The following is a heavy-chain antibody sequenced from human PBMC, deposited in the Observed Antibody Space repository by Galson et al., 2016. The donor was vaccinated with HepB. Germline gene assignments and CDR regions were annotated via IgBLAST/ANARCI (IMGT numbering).Heavy chain of an antibody. V-gene: IGHV5-51*01. D-gene: IGHD6-25*01. CDR1: GYSFTTYW. CDR2: IYPSDSDA. J-gene: IGHJ3*01. Sequence: QSGAEVKKPGESLKISCKGSGYSFTTYWIGWVRQMPGKGLEWMGIIYPSDSDARYSPSFQGQVTISVDKSISTAYLQWSSLKASDTAMYYCSRHWGPYSSVAFDLWGQGTMVTVSS. CDR3: SRHWGPYSSVAFDL.